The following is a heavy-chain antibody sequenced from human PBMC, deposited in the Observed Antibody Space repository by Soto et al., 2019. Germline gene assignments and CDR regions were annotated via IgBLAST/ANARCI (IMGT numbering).Heavy chain of an antibody. CDR1: GLTLCSSA. CDR2: ISSISSYV. CDR3: ARAYDDGDFGRFRYGVDV. V-gene: IGHV3-21*01. Sequence: ISCAASGLTLCSSAMDWVCQATGKRLEWVSSISSISSYVYYADSMKGRFTISRDNAKNSLYLQMNSLRAEDTAVYYCARAYDDGDFGRFRYGVDVWVQGTTVTGSS. J-gene: IGHJ6*02. D-gene: IGHD4-17*01.